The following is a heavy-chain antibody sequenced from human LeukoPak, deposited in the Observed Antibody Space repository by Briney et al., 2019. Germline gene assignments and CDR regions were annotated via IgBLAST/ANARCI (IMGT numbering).Heavy chain of an antibody. V-gene: IGHV4-59*01. J-gene: IGHJ4*02. D-gene: IGHD6-13*01. CDR3: ALLTAEAGIDY. CDR1: GGSISNYY. Sequence: SETLSLTCTVSGGSISNYYWSWIRQPAGKGLEWIGYIYYSGSTNYNPSLKSRVTISVDTSKNQFSLKLSSVTAADTAVYYCALLTAEAGIDYWGQGTLVTVSS. CDR2: IYYSGST.